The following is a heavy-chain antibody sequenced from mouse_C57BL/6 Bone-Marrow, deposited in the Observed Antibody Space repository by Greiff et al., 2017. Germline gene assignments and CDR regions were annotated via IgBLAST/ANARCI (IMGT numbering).Heavy chain of an antibody. V-gene: IGHV1-4*01. J-gene: IGHJ3*01. CDR2: INPSSGYT. CDR1: GYTFTSYT. D-gene: IGHD2-12*01. Sequence: VNVVESGAELARPGASVKMSCKASGYTFTSYTMHWVKQRPGQGLEWIGYINPSSGYTKYNQKFKDKATLTADKSSSTAYMQLSSLTSEDSAVYYCASSAYYNFAYWGQGTLVTVSA. CDR3: ASSAYYNFAY.